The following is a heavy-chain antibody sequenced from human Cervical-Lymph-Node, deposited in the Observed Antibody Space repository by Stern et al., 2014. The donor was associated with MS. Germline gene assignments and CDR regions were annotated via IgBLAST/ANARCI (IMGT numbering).Heavy chain of an antibody. Sequence: QVQLVQSGAELKKPGASVKVSCTASGYTFTSYYMHWGRKPRGPGLEWMGIINPSGGSTRYAQKFQGRVTMTRDTSTSTVYMELSSLRSEDTAVYYCAREVAGHRLGMMDVWGQGTTVTVSS. D-gene: IGHD6-19*01. J-gene: IGHJ6*02. V-gene: IGHV1-46*01. CDR3: AREVAGHRLGMMDV. CDR2: INPSGGST. CDR1: GYTFTSYY.